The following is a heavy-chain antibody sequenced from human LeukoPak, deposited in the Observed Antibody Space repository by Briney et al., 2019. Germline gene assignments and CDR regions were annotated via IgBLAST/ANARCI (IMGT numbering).Heavy chain of an antibody. CDR3: ARMEQQLVQGAFDI. V-gene: IGHV5-51*01. J-gene: IGHJ3*02. Sequence: GESLKISCKASGYTFSNFYIVWVRQMPGKGLEWLGIISPGDSDTRYNPSFQGQVTISADKSISTAYLQWSSLKASDTAMYYCARMEQQLVQGAFDIWGQGTMVTVSS. CDR1: GYTFSNFY. CDR2: ISPGDSDT. D-gene: IGHD6-13*01.